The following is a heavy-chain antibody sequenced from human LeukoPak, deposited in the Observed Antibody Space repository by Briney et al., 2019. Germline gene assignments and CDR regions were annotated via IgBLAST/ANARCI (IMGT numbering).Heavy chain of an antibody. CDR1: GYTFTSYY. D-gene: IGHD4-23*01. Sequence: ASVKVSCMASGYTFTSYYMHWVRQAPGQGLEWMGLINPSGGSTSYAQKFQGRVTMTRDTSTSTVYMDLSSLRSEDTAVYYCAREGVPGGNRALRYFDYWGQGTLVTVSS. V-gene: IGHV1-46*01. J-gene: IGHJ4*02. CDR3: AREGVPGGNRALRYFDY. CDR2: INPSGGST.